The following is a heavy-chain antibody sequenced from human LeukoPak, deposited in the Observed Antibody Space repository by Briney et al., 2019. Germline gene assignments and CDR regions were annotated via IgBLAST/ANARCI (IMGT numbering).Heavy chain of an antibody. Sequence: GGSLRLSCAASGFTVSSNYMSWVRQAPGKGLEWVSVMYSGGDTYYADFVKGRFTISRDNSKNTLYLQMNNLRVEDTAVYYCAGTLYSGYGLGSLGAFDIWGQGTMVSVSS. CDR2: MYSGGDT. V-gene: IGHV3-53*01. D-gene: IGHD5-12*01. CDR1: GFTVSSNY. J-gene: IGHJ3*02. CDR3: AGTLYSGYGLGSLGAFDI.